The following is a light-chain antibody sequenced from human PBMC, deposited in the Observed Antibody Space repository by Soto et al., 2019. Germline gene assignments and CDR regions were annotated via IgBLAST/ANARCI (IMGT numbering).Light chain of an antibody. Sequence: DIVMTQTPLSLSVTPGQPASISCKSSQSLLQSDGKTYLFWLLQKPGQPPKLLIYEVSKRFSGVPDRFSGSGSGTDFTLKISRVEAEDVGVYYCMQTIQLPITFGQGTRLEIK. V-gene: IGKV2D-29*01. CDR1: QSLLQSDGKTY. CDR2: EVS. CDR3: MQTIQLPIT. J-gene: IGKJ5*01.